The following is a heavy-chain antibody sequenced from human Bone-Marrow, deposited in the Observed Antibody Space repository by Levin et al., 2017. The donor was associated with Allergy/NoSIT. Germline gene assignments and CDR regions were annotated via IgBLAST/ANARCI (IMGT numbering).Heavy chain of an antibody. CDR2: IYYRGNV. J-gene: IGHJ6*02. V-gene: IGHV4-59*01. Sequence: SQTLSLPCTVSGGSINFYYWSWIRQPPGEGLELIGNIYYRGNVNYNPSLKSRVTMSLDTSKNQFYLSLSSVTAADTAVYFCARHSKNHYYYGLDVWGPGTTVSVSS. CDR3: ARHSKNHYYYGLDV. CDR1: GGSINFYY. D-gene: IGHD5-18*01.